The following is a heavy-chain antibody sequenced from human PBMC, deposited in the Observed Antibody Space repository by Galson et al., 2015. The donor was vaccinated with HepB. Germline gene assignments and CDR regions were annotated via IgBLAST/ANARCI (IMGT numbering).Heavy chain of an antibody. CDR3: ARNGGYNFNYFYYIDV. CDR2: IYPTDSDT. D-gene: IGHD5-24*01. J-gene: IGHJ6*03. CDR1: GYNFNSHW. Sequence: QSGAEVKKPGESLKISCKGSGYNFNSHWIGWVRQMPGKGLEWMGIIYPTDSDTRYSPSFQGQVTMSVDKSTRTVYLQWSSLKASDTATYYCARNGGYNFNYFYYIDVWGKGTTVTVSS. V-gene: IGHV5-51*03.